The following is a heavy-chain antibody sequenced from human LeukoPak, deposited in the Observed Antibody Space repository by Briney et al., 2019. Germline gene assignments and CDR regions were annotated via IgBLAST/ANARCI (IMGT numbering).Heavy chain of an antibody. CDR2: INTGSTTI. D-gene: IGHD3-22*01. CDR3: ASMGEVVINAFDI. J-gene: IGHJ3*02. V-gene: IGHV3-48*01. Sequence: GGSLRLSCEASGFTFSSYSMDWVRQAPGKGLEWVSYINTGSTTIYYTDSVKGRFTISRDNAKNSLYLQMNSLRAEDTAVYYCASMGEVVINAFDIWGQGTMVTVSS. CDR1: GFTFSSYS.